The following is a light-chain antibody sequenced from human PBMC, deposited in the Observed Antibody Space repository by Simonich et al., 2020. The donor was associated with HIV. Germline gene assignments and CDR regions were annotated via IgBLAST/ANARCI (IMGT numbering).Light chain of an antibody. J-gene: IGLJ3*02. CDR3: QSYDSSLTSWV. V-gene: IGLV1-40*01. CDR1: SSNIGAGFD. CDR2: VNT. Sequence: QSVLTQPPSVSGAPGQRVTISCTGSSSNIGAGFDVHWYQQLPGTAPQLLIYVNTNRPSGVPDRFSGSKSGTSASLAITGLQAEDEADYYCQSYDSSLTSWVFGGGTKLTVL.